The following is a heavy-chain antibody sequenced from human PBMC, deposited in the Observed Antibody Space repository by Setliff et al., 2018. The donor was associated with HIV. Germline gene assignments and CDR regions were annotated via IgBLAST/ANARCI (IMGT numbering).Heavy chain of an antibody. D-gene: IGHD5-18*01. Sequence: SETLSLTCTVSGGSFSTYYWSWIRQPPGKGLEWIGYIFYSGSTNYNPSLKSRVTISVDSSKNQFSPNLTSVTPADTAVYYCARSNSIKGYSYGPDAFDIWGQGTMVTVSS. CDR2: IFYSGST. CDR1: GGSFSTYY. J-gene: IGHJ3*02. CDR3: ARSNSIKGYSYGPDAFDI. V-gene: IGHV4-59*01.